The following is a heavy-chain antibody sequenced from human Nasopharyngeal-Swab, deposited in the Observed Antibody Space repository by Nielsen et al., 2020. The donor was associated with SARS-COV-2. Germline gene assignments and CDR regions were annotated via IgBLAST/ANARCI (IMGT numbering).Heavy chain of an antibody. J-gene: IGHJ4*02. Sequence: GESLKISCEASGFTFRDHAMTWVRQAPGKGLEWVSTISGSGNTHYADSVKGRFTISRDNSKNTVFLQMNSLRAEDTAIYSCASWAGSSRHYYGPLDYWGQGNLVTVSS. CDR3: ASWAGSSRHYYGPLDY. V-gene: IGHV3-23*01. CDR1: GFTFRDHA. CDR2: ISGSGNT. D-gene: IGHD6-13*01.